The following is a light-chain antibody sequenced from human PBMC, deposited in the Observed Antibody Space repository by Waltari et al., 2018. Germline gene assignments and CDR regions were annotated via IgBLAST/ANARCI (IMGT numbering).Light chain of an antibody. J-gene: IGLJ1*01. CDR3: CSYAGSTTSSVV. V-gene: IGLV2-23*02. CDR2: AVT. CDR1: SSDVGGYSL. Sequence: QSALTQPASVSGSPGQSITISCTGSSSDVGGYSLVSWYQQHPGKAPKLMIYAVTKRPAGVSHRVSGSKSGNTASLTISGLQTEDEADYYCCSYAGSTTSSVVFGTGTKVIVL.